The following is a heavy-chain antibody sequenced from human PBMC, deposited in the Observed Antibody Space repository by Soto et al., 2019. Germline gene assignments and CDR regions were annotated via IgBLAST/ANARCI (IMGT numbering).Heavy chain of an antibody. J-gene: IGHJ4*02. V-gene: IGHV4-31*03. D-gene: IGHD1-26*01. CDR2: IYYSGSA. Sequence: PSETLSLTCTVSGGSISSGGYYWSWIRQHPGKGLEWIGYIYYSGSAYYNPSLKSRVTISVDTSKNQFSLKLSSVTAADTAVYYCARVISYGYFDYWGQGTLVTVSS. CDR1: GGSISSGGYY. CDR3: ARVISYGYFDY.